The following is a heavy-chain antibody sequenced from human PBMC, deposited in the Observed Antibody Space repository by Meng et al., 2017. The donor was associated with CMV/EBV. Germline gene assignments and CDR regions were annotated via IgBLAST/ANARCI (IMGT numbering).Heavy chain of an antibody. J-gene: IGHJ6*02. CDR1: GYSFTSYW. V-gene: IGHV5-51*01. Sequence: GESLKISCKGSGYSFTSYWIGWVRQMPGKGLEWMGIIYPGDSDTRYSPSFQGQVTISADKSISTAYLQWSSLKASDTAMYYCARTRGGAVACYYYYGMDVWGQGTTVTVSS. CDR2: IYPGDSDT. D-gene: IGHD6-19*01. CDR3: ARTRGGAVACYYYYGMDV.